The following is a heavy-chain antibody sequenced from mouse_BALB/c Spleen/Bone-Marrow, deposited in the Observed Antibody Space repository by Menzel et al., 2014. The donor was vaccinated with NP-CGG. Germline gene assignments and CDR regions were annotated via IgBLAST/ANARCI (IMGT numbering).Heavy chain of an antibody. D-gene: IGHD2-10*01. CDR3: ARGPLLTWFAY. V-gene: IGHV2-9*02. CDR2: IWAGGST. Sequence: VKLVESGPGLVAPSQSQSITCTVSGFSLTSYGVHWVRQPPGKGLEWLGVIWAGGSTNYNSALMSRLSISKDNSKSQVFLKMNSLQTDDTAMYYCARGPLLTWFAYWGQGTLVTVSA. CDR1: GFSLTSYG. J-gene: IGHJ3*01.